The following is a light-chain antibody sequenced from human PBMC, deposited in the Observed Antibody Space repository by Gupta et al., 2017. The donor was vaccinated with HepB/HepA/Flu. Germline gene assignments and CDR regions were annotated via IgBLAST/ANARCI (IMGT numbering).Light chain of an antibody. CDR2: VNSDGSH. CDR1: SGHSTNA. Sequence: QPVPPPSPAASASPAASLKLTCTLSSGHSTNAIAWHQQHPGKGPRYLMRVNSDGSHTKGDGIPDRFSGSSSGAERYLTISSLQSEDEADYYCQTWGSSIKWVFGGGTMLTVL. J-gene: IGLJ3*02. CDR3: QTWGSSIKWV. V-gene: IGLV4-69*01.